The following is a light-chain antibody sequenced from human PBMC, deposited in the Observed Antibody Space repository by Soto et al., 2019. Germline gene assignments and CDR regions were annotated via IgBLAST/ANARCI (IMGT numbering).Light chain of an antibody. CDR3: QQYNNSPDT. CDR1: QSVSRN. Sequence: EIVMTQSPATLSMSPGERATLSCRASQSVSRNLAWYQQKPGQAPRLLIYHASTRATGIPARFSGSGSGTEFTLIISSLQSEDFAVYYCQQYNNSPDTFGQGTKLEIK. CDR2: HAS. V-gene: IGKV3-15*01. J-gene: IGKJ2*01.